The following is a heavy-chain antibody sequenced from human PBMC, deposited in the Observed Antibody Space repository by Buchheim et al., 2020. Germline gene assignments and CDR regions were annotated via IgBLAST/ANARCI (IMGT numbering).Heavy chain of an antibody. J-gene: IGHJ2*01. CDR1: GFTFSSYA. CDR2: ISGSGGST. V-gene: IGHV3-23*01. CDR3: AKGPYYYDSSGYYEFSEDPNWYFDL. D-gene: IGHD3-22*01. Sequence: EVQLLESGGGLVQPGGSLRLSCAASGFTFSSYAMSWVRQAPGKGLEWVSAISGSGGSTYYADSFKGRFTISRDNSKNTLYLQMNSLRAEDTAVYYCAKGPYYYDSSGYYEFSEDPNWYFDLWGRGTL.